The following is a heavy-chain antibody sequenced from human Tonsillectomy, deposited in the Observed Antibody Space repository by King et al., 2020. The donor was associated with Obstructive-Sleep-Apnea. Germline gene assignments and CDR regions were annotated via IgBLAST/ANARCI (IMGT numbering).Heavy chain of an antibody. CDR2: ISAYNGNT. CDR3: ARDLEYYYGSGSYSPGPYFAY. J-gene: IGHJ4*02. V-gene: IGHV1-18*04. D-gene: IGHD3-10*01. Sequence: QLVQSGAEVKKPGASVKVSCKASGYTFTSYGISWVRQAPGQGLEWMGWISAYNGNTNYAQKLQGRVTMTTDTSTSIAYMGLRSLRSDDTAVYYGARDLEYYYGSGSYSPGPYFAYWGQGTMVTVSS. CDR1: GYTFTSYG.